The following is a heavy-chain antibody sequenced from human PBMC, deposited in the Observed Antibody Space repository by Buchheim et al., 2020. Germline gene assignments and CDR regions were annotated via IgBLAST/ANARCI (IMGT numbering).Heavy chain of an antibody. V-gene: IGHV3-30*04. CDR1: VSTFNDYS. Sequence: QVQLVESGGGGVQPGRSLRLSCAASVSTFNDYSMHWVRQVPGQGLDWGAVISSDGNTQFYEESVKGRFSISRDSSKNTVYLQMNNLRTEDTAVYYCAREPLLRGHFDYWGQGTL. D-gene: IGHD3-10*01. CDR2: ISSDGNTQ. J-gene: IGHJ4*02. CDR3: AREPLLRGHFDY.